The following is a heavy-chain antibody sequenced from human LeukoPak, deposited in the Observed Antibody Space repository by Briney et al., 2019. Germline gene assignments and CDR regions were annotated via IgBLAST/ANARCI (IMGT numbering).Heavy chain of an antibody. CDR1: GGSISNSY. D-gene: IGHD5-18*01. CDR2: IYYSGST. Sequence: SETLSLTCTVSGGSISNSYWSWIRQPPGKGLEWIGYIYYSGSTNYNPSLKSRVTISVDTSKNQFSLKLSSVTAADTAVYYCARTDTAMGIFDYWGQGTLVTVSS. V-gene: IGHV4-59*08. CDR3: ARTDTAMGIFDY. J-gene: IGHJ4*02.